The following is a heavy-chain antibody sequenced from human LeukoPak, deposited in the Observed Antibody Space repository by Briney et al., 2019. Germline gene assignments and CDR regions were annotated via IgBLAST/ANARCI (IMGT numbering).Heavy chain of an antibody. Sequence: PGGSLRLPCAASGFTFSTYWMHWVRQAPGKGLVWLSRISSDGSSTNYADSVKGRFTISRDNAKNTLYLQMNSLRAEDTAVYYCARDYGEGGYYFEYWGQGTLVTVSS. CDR2: ISSDGSST. V-gene: IGHV3-74*01. J-gene: IGHJ4*02. D-gene: IGHD4-17*01. CDR3: ARDYGEGGYYFEY. CDR1: GFTFSTYW.